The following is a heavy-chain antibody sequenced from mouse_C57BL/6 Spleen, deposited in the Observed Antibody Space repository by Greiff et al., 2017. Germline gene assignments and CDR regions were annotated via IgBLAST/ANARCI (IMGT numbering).Heavy chain of an antibody. D-gene: IGHD2-1*01. CDR1: GYTFTDYY. Sequence: VQLQQSGPELVKPGASVKISCKASGYTFTDYYMNWVKQSHGKSLEWIGDINPNNGGTSYNQKFKGKATLTVDKSSSTAYMELRSLTSEDSAVYYCARYGNYGNAMDYWGQGTSVTVSS. CDR3: ARYGNYGNAMDY. V-gene: IGHV1-26*01. CDR2: INPNNGGT. J-gene: IGHJ4*01.